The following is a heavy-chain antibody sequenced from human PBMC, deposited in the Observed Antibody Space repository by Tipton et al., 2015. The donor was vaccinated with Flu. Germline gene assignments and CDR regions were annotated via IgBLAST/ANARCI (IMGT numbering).Heavy chain of an antibody. J-gene: IGHJ6*01. CDR2: INPNSGGT. CDR3: ATGSPQYFRELSYGLDV. Sequence: QLVQSGAEVKKPGASVKVSCKTSGYTFIAYYIHWVRQAPGQGLEWLGWINPNSGGTHYAQKFQGRVIMTRDTSISTAYMDLSRLRSDDTAVYFCATGSPQYFRELSYGLDVWGQGTPIIVFS. D-gene: IGHD2-15*01. CDR1: GYTFIAYY. V-gene: IGHV1-2*02.